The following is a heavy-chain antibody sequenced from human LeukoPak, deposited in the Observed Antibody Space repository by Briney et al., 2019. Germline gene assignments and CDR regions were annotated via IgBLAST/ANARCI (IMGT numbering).Heavy chain of an antibody. CDR1: GGSISSSSYY. J-gene: IGHJ4*02. CDR3: ARHMVQDYYDSSIFDY. Sequence: SETLSLTCTVSGGSISSSSYYWSWIRQPPGKGLEWIGYIYYSGSTNYNPSLKSRVTISVDTSKNQFSLKLSSVTAADTAVYYCARHMVQDYYDSSIFDYWGQGTLVTVSS. D-gene: IGHD3-22*01. V-gene: IGHV4-61*05. CDR2: IYYSGST.